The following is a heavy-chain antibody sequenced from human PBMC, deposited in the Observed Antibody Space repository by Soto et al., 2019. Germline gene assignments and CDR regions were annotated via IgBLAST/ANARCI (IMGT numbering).Heavy chain of an antibody. CDR2: VTASKRNT. J-gene: IGHJ5*01. CDR3: ARENPPQAASYYDS. Sequence: ASVKVSCKASGCTFTAYTIHWVRQAPGQRLEWMGWVTASKRNTDYSQKFQGRVTITRDTYASTAYMELYSLRSEDTAVYYCARENPPQAASYYDSWGQGTLVTVSS. CDR1: GCTFTAYT. V-gene: IGHV1-3*01. D-gene: IGHD6-25*01.